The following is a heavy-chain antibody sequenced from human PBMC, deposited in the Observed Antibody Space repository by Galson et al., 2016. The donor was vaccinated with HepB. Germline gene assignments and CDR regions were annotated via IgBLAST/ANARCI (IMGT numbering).Heavy chain of an antibody. J-gene: IGHJ4*02. Sequence: PALVKPTQTLTLTCTFSGFSLDTSAEGVGWIRQPPGKALEWLALIYWNDEKRYSPSLKSRLSITKDNSKNQVVLTMTNMDPVDTATYYCAHRRDYDFWSFYFGFWGQGTLVTVSS. D-gene: IGHD3-3*01. CDR3: AHRRDYDFWSFYFGF. CDR2: IYWNDEK. V-gene: IGHV2-5*01. CDR1: GFSLDTSAEG.